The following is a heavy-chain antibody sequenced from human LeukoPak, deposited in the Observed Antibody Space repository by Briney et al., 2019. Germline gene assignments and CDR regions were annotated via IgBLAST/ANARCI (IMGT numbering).Heavy chain of an antibody. Sequence: SQTLSLTCTVSGGSLSSGDYYWSWIRQPPGKGLEWIGYIYYSGSTYYNPSLKSRVTISVDTSKNQFSLKLSSVTAADTAVYYCVRETVPAATTNWFDPWGQGTLVTVSS. J-gene: IGHJ5*02. D-gene: IGHD2-2*01. CDR2: IYYSGST. CDR1: GGSLSSGDYY. V-gene: IGHV4-30-4*08. CDR3: VRETVPAATTNWFDP.